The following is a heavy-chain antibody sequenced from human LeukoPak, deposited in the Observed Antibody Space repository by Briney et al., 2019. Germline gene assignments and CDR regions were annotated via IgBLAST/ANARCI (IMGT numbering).Heavy chain of an antibody. J-gene: IGHJ6*02. V-gene: IGHV3-53*01. D-gene: IGHD5-12*01. CDR1: GFTVSSNY. CDR3: ARDLVRDGYNRIYYYGMDV. Sequence: PEGSLRLSCAASGFTVSSNYMSWVRQAPGKGLEWVSVIYSGGSTYYADSVKGRFTISRDNSKNTLYLQMNSLRAEDTAVYYCARDLVRDGYNRIYYYGMDVWGQGTTVTVSS. CDR2: IYSGGST.